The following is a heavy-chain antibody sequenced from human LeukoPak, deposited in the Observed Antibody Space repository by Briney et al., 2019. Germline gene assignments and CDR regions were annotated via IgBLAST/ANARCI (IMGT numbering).Heavy chain of an antibody. J-gene: IGHJ4*02. V-gene: IGHV3-21*03. CDR1: GFTFSSYS. CDR3: TGSFGELSFFDS. Sequence: PGGSLRLSCAASGFTFSSYSMNWVRQAPGKGLEWVSSITSSSSYIYYADSVKGRFTISRDNAKNSLYLQMNSLKTEDTAVYYCTGSFGELSFFDSWGQGTLVTVSS. CDR2: ITSSSSYI. D-gene: IGHD3-10*01.